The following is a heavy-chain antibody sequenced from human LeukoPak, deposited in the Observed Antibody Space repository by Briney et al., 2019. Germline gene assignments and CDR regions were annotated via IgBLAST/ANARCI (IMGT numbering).Heavy chain of an antibody. D-gene: IGHD3-10*01. CDR3: ARGGKVCLGELFDAFDI. Sequence: ASVKVSCKASGYTFTSYGISWVRQAPGQGLERMGWISAYNGNTNYAQKLQSTVTMTTDTSTTTAYMEPRSLRSDGQARYYWARGGKVCLGELFDAFDIWGQGTMVTVSS. V-gene: IGHV1-18*01. CDR2: ISAYNGNT. J-gene: IGHJ3*02. CDR1: GYTFTSYG.